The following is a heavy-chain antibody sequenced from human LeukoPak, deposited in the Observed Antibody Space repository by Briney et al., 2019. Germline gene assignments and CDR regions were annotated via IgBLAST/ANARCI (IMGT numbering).Heavy chain of an antibody. J-gene: IGHJ4*02. D-gene: IGHD3-10*01. CDR1: GFTFGSYA. Sequence: GGSLRLSCAASGFTFGSYAMSWVRQAPGKGLEWVSAISGSGGSTYYADSVKGRFTISRDNVKNSLFLQMNSLRAEDSGVYYCARYGLRATADYWGQGTLVTVSS. V-gene: IGHV3-23*01. CDR2: ISGSGGST. CDR3: ARYGLRATADY.